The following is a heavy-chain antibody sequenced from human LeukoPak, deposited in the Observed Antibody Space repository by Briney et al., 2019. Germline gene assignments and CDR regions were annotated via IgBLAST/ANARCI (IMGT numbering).Heavy chain of an antibody. CDR2: INPIGGST. CDR3: ARVQHSSYDSDY. CDR1: GYTFTSYY. V-gene: IGHV1-46*01. J-gene: IGHJ4*02. D-gene: IGHD5-12*01. Sequence: GASVKVSCTVSGYTFTSYYIHWVRQATGQGLEWMGIINPIGGSTSYAKKFQGRVTMTRDTSTSTVYRELSSLRSEHTAVYYCARVQHSSYDSDYWGQGTLVTVSS.